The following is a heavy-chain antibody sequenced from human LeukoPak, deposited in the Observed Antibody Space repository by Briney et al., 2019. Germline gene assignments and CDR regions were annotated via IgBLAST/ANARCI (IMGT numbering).Heavy chain of an antibody. D-gene: IGHD3-10*01. CDR1: GFTFDDYG. J-gene: IGHJ4*02. V-gene: IGHV3-20*04. Sequence: GGSLRLSCVVSGFTFDDYGINWVRQAPGKGLEWVSRIHWNSGSTRYVDSVKGRFTISRDNAKNSLYLQMNSLRTEDTALYYCAKDPGRGSGSYYFDYWGQGTLVTVSS. CDR2: IHWNSGST. CDR3: AKDPGRGSGSYYFDY.